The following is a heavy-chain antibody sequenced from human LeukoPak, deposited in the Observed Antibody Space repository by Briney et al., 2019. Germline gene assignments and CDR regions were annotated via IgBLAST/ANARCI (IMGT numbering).Heavy chain of an antibody. V-gene: IGHV1-69*06. Sequence: ASVKVSRKASGGTFSSYAISWVRQAPGQGLEWMGGIIPIFGTANYAQKFQGRVTITADKSTSTAYMELSSLRSEDTAVYYCARGGVVPAARNWFDPWGQGTLVTVSS. J-gene: IGHJ5*02. CDR3: ARGGVVPAARNWFDP. D-gene: IGHD2-2*01. CDR1: GGTFSSYA. CDR2: IIPIFGTA.